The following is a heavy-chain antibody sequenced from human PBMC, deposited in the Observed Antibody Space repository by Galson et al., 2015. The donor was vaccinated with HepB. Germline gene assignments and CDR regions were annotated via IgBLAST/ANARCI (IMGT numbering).Heavy chain of an antibody. CDR2: ISSSSSYI. CDR3: AREGYCGGDCYSGTLDY. D-gene: IGHD2-21*02. Sequence: SLRLSCAASGFTFSSYSMNWVRQAPGKGLEWVSSISSSSSYIYYADSVKGRFTISRDNAKNSLYLQMNSLRAEDTAVYYCAREGYCGGDCYSGTLDYWGQGTLVTVSS. J-gene: IGHJ4*02. V-gene: IGHV3-21*01. CDR1: GFTFSSYS.